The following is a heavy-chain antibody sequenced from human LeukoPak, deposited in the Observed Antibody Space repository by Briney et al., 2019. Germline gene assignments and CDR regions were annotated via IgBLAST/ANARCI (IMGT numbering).Heavy chain of an antibody. CDR2: ISSSSSYI. J-gene: IGHJ6*02. CDR1: GFTFSSYS. Sequence: PGGSLRLSCAASGFTFSSYSMNWVRQAPGKGLEWVSSISSSSSYIYYADSVKGRFTTSRDNAKNSLYLEMKSLRAEDTAVYSCARGYCSSTSCYGYYYYGMDVWGQGTTVTVSS. CDR3: ARGYCSSTSCYGYYYYGMDV. V-gene: IGHV3-21*01. D-gene: IGHD2-2*01.